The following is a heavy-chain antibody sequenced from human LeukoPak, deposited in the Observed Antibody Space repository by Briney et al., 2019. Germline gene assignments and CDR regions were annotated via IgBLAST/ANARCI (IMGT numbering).Heavy chain of an antibody. CDR3: AKTPRYDFWSGYYSDY. Sequence: GGSLRLSCAASGFTFSSYAMSWVRQAPGKGLEWVSAISGSGGSTYYADSVKGRFTISRDSSKNTLYLQMNSLRAEDTAVYYCAKTPRYDFWSGYYSDYWGQGTLVTVSS. D-gene: IGHD3-3*01. V-gene: IGHV3-23*01. CDR2: ISGSGGST. J-gene: IGHJ4*02. CDR1: GFTFSSYA.